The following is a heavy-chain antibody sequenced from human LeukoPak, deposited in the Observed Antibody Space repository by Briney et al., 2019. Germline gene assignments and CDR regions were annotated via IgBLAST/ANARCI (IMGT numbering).Heavy chain of an antibody. CDR2: VDPEDGET. Sequence: VKISCKVSGYTFTDYYMHWVQQAPGKGLEWMGLVDPEDGETIYAEKFQGRVTITADTSTDTAYMELSSLRSEDTAVYYCATGGHDFWSGYFLTYNWFDPWGQGTLVTVSS. J-gene: IGHJ5*02. V-gene: IGHV1-69-2*01. CDR1: GYTFTDYY. CDR3: ATGGHDFWSGYFLTYNWFDP. D-gene: IGHD3-3*01.